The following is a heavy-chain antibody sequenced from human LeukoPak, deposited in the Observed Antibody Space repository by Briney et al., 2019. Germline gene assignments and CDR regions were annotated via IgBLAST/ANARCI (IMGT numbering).Heavy chain of an antibody. J-gene: IGHJ5*02. CDR3: ARRGYSNYVPRGWFGP. CDR1: GGSISSSSYY. V-gene: IGHV4-39*07. Sequence: PSETLSLTCTVSGGSISSSSYYWGWIRQPPGKGLEWIGSIYYSGSTYYNPSLKSRVTISVDTSKNQFSLKLSSVTAADTAIYYCARRGYSNYVPRGWFGPWGQGTLVTVSS. D-gene: IGHD4-11*01. CDR2: IYYSGST.